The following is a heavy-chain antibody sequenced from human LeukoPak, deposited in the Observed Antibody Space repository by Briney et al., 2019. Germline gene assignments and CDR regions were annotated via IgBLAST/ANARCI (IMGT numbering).Heavy chain of an antibody. V-gene: IGHV4-4*09. Sequence: SETLSLTCTVSGVSISSYYWSWIRQPPGKGLEWIGYIYTSGSTNYNPSLKSRVTISVDTSKNQFSLKLSSVTAADTAVYYCARSYGDYSYGMDVWGQGTTVTVSS. D-gene: IGHD4-17*01. CDR1: GVSISSYY. CDR3: ARSYGDYSYGMDV. J-gene: IGHJ6*02. CDR2: IYTSGST.